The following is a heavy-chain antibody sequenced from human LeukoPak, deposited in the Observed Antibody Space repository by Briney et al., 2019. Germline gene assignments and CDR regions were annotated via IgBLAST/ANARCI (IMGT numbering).Heavy chain of an antibody. CDR2: IDHTGST. Sequence: SETLSLTCSVAGDSISIHYWSWIRQPPGKGLEWIGYIDHTGSTNYNPSLNSRVTISRDTSKNHFSLELSSVTAADTAVYFCARGPYSYDSSGAFDIWGQGTMVTVSS. J-gene: IGHJ3*02. CDR3: ARGPYSYDSSGAFDI. CDR1: GDSISIHY. D-gene: IGHD3-22*01. V-gene: IGHV4-59*08.